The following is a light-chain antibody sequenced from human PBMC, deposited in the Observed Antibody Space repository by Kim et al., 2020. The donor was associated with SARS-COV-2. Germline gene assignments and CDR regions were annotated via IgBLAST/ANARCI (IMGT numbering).Light chain of an antibody. Sequence: VALGQTVRITCQGDSLRSYYATWYQQKPGQAPILVIYGKNNRPSGIPDRFSGSSSGNTASLTITGTQAGDEADYYCNSRDSNHNVVFGGGTQRPS. J-gene: IGLJ2*01. CDR2: GKN. CDR3: NSRDSNHNVV. CDR1: SLRSYY. V-gene: IGLV3-19*01.